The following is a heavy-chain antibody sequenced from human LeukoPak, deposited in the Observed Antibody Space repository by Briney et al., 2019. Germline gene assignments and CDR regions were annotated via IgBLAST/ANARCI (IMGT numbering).Heavy chain of an antibody. CDR1: GFTFSDYW. CDR3: ARSLYYDFWSGYYRNYGMDV. CDR2: IWSDGSNK. J-gene: IGHJ6*02. V-gene: IGHV3-33*08. Sequence: GGSLRLSCAAAGFTFSDYWMSWVRQAPGKGLEWVAVIWSDGSNKYYADSVKGRFTISRDNSKNTLYLQMNSLRAEDTAVYYCARSLYYDFWSGYYRNYGMDVWGQGTTVTVSS. D-gene: IGHD3-3*01.